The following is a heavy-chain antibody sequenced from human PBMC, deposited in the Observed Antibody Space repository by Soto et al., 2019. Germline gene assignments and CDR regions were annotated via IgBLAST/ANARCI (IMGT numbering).Heavy chain of an antibody. J-gene: IGHJ3*02. V-gene: IGHV4-4*02. Sequence: SETLSLTCAVSSGSISSSNWWSWVRQPPGKGLEWIGEIYHSGSTNYNPSLKSRVTISVDKPKNQFSLKLSSVTAADTAVYYCARAYNWNDVRGAFDIWGQGTMVTVSS. CDR2: IYHSGST. CDR1: SGSISSSNW. D-gene: IGHD1-1*01. CDR3: ARAYNWNDVRGAFDI.